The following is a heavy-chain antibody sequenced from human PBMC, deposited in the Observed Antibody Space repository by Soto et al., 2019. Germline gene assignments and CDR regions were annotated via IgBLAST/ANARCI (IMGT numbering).Heavy chain of an antibody. CDR2: IYYNGST. CDR3: ARWPRLLFKGDSSWSRGLIGYYYYGMDV. D-gene: IGHD6-13*01. CDR1: GGSISSYY. Sequence: SETLSLTCTVSGGSISSYYWSWIRQPPGKGLEWIGYIYYNGSTNYNPSLKSRVTISVDTSKNQFSLKLSSVTAADTAVYYCARWPRLLFKGDSSWSRGLIGYYYYGMDVWGQGTTVTVSS. V-gene: IGHV4-59*08. J-gene: IGHJ6*02.